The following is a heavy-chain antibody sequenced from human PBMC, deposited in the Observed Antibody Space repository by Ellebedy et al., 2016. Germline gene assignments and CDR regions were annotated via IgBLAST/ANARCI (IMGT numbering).Heavy chain of an antibody. Sequence: GESLKISCAASGFTFSNAWMNWVRQAPGKGLEWVGRIKSKTDGGAADYAAPVKGRFTISRDDSKNTPYLQMNSLKTEDTAVYFCTTVYRYNYDSDWGQGTLVTVSS. CDR3: TTVYRYNYDSD. V-gene: IGHV3-15*01. J-gene: IGHJ4*02. CDR2: IKSKTDGGAA. CDR1: GFTFSNAW. D-gene: IGHD5-18*01.